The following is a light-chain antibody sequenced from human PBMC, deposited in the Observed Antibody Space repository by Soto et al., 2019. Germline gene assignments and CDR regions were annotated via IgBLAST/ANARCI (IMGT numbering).Light chain of an antibody. Sequence: EIVLTQSPGTLSLSPGERATLCCRASQSVSSSYLAWYQQKPGQAPRLLIYGASNRATGIPDRFSGSGSGTDFTLTISRLEPEDFAVYYCQQYGSTLYTFGQGTKLEL. CDR1: QSVSSSY. CDR3: QQYGSTLYT. CDR2: GAS. V-gene: IGKV3-20*01. J-gene: IGKJ2*01.